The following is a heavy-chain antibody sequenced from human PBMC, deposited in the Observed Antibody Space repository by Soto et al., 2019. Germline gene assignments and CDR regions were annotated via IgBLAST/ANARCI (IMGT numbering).Heavy chain of an antibody. D-gene: IGHD3-10*01. V-gene: IGHV1-18*04. CDR1: GYAFTSYG. CDR3: ARAATGSYHSSD. CDR2: IAPHSGRT. Sequence: QVQLVPSGPDVKNPGASVRVSCVASGYAFTSYGVNWVRQAPGQGLEWMGWIAPHSGRTTYLPKFQGRVTMTADVSTNTAYIELRSPTSDDTGIYFCARAATGSYHSSDWGHGTVVTVSS. J-gene: IGHJ4*01.